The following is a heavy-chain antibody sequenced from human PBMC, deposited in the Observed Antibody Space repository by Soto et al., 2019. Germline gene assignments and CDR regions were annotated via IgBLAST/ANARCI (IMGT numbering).Heavy chain of an antibody. CDR1: GFTFSSYA. J-gene: IGHJ3*02. Sequence: EVQLLESGGGLVQPGGSLRLACAASGFTFSSYAMSWGRQSPGKGLEWVSYIIGSGGSPYYAHPVKGRFSISRDDSKNTLYLQMNSLRAEDTAIYYCAARQGGCKGGFEIWGQGTMVTVSS. CDR2: IIGSGGSP. CDR3: AARQGGCKGGFEI. V-gene: IGHV3-23*01. D-gene: IGHD2-15*01.